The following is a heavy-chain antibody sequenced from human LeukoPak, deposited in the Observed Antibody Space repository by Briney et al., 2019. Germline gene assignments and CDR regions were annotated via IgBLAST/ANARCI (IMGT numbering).Heavy chain of an antibody. D-gene: IGHD1-1*01. CDR3: ARRGTLNDYGMDV. CDR2: IYHSGST. Sequence: SETLSLTCAVSGGSISSGGYSWSWIRQPPGKGLEWIGYIYHSGSTYYNPSLKSRVTISVDRSKNQFSLKLSSVTAADTAVYYCARRGTLNDYGMDVWGPGTTVTVSS. J-gene: IGHJ6*02. CDR1: GGSISSGGYS. V-gene: IGHV4-30-2*01.